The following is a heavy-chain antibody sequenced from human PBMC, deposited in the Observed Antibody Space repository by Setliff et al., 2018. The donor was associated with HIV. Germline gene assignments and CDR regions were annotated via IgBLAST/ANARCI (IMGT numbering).Heavy chain of an antibody. Sequence: PSETLSLTCTVSGGSMSTHYWSWIRQTPGKGLEWIGHIYTTGSTHYNPSLRSRVTISTDTSKSHFSLRLKSVTAADTALYYCASGSPFDGFDMWGQGTMVTVSS. D-gene: IGHD1-26*01. V-gene: IGHV4-59*11. CDR2: IYTTGST. CDR1: GGSMSTHY. CDR3: ASGSPFDGFDM. J-gene: IGHJ3*02.